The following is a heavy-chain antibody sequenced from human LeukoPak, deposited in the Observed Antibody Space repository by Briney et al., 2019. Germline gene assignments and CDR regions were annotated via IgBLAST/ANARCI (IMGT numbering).Heavy chain of an antibody. CDR1: GFTFSSYW. D-gene: IGHD2-2*02. J-gene: IGHJ5*02. CDR2: IKQDGSVK. Sequence: GGSLRLSCAASGFTFSSYWMSWVRQAPGKGLEWVANIKQDGSVKYYVDSVKGRFTISRDNAKNSLYLQMNSLRAEDTAVYYCARYCSSTSCYRGWFDPWGQGTLVTVSS. V-gene: IGHV3-7*01. CDR3: ARYCSSTSCYRGWFDP.